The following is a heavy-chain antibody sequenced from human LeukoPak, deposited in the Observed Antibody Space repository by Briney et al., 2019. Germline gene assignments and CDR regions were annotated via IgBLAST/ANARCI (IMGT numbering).Heavy chain of an antibody. V-gene: IGHV3-23*01. CDR2: ISGSGGST. J-gene: IGHJ4*02. D-gene: IGHD5-24*01. CDR3: AKGDVLATEFDY. Sequence: GGSLRLSCAASGFTFSSYAMSWVRQAPAKGLEWVSAISGSGGSTYYTDSVKGRFTISRDNSKNTLYLQMNSLRAEDTAVYYCAKGDVLATEFDYWGQGTLVTVSS. CDR1: GFTFSSYA.